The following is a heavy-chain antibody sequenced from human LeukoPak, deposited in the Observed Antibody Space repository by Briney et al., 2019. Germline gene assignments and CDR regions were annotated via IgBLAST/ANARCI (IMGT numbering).Heavy chain of an antibody. J-gene: IGHJ4*02. CDR2: IYYSGST. V-gene: IGHV4-59*01. CDR1: GGSINNYY. CDR3: ARIVPYNYGYVDY. D-gene: IGHD5-18*01. Sequence: SETLSLTCTVSGGSINNYYWSWIRQPPGKGLEWIGYIYYSGSTNYNPSLKSRVSISVDTSKNQFSLKLSSVTAADTAVYLCARIVPYNYGYVDYWGQGTLVTVSS.